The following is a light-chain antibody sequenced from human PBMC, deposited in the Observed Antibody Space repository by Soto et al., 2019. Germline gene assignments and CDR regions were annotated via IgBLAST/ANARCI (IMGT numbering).Light chain of an antibody. V-gene: IGKV3-15*01. Sequence: ILMTQCPSSLAGPPPHRATLSWRASQSVSSNLAWYQQKPGRAPRLLIYGASTRATGIPARFSGSGSGTEFTLTISSLQSEDFAVYYCQQYNNWPWTFGQGTKVDIK. CDR3: QQYNNWPWT. CDR2: GAS. J-gene: IGKJ1*01. CDR1: QSVSSN.